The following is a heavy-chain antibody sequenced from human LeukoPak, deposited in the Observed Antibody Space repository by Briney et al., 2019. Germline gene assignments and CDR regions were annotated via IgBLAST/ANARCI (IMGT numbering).Heavy chain of an antibody. CDR3: ARAPFRDYFGSGTYFDY. D-gene: IGHD3-10*01. V-gene: IGHV3-21*01. Sequence: GGSLRLSCAASGFTFSTYTVNWVRQAPGKGLEWVSSITSSGTHIYYADSVQGRFTISRDNAVNSLYLRMNSLRAEDTAVYYCARAPFRDYFGSGTYFDYWGPGSLVTVSS. CDR1: GFTFSTYT. CDR2: ITSSGTHI. J-gene: IGHJ4*02.